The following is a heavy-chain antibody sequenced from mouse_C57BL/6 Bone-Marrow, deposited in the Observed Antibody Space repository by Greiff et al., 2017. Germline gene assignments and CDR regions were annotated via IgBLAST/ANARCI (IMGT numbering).Heavy chain of an antibody. CDR1: GYTFTNYW. D-gene: IGHD1-1*01. CDR3: ARSPPYYYGSSYGWYFDV. V-gene: IGHV1-63*01. J-gene: IGHJ1*03. Sequence: VQLQQSGAELVRPGTSVKMSCKASGYTFTNYWIGWAKQRPGHGLEWIGDIYPGGGYTNYNEKFKGKATLTADKSSSTAYMQFSSLTSEDSAIYYWARSPPYYYGSSYGWYFDVWGTGTTVTVSS. CDR2: IYPGGGYT.